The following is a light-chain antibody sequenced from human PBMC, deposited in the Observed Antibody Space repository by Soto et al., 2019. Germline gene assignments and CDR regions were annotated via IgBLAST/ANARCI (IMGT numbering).Light chain of an antibody. J-gene: IGLJ6*01. CDR2: EVR. CDR1: NTDVGGYNY. V-gene: IGLV2-14*01. Sequence: QSALTQAPSVSGSPGQSKTVSCTGTNTDVGGYNYVSWYQHRPGKAPRLMIYEVRNRLSGVSNRFSGYKSGNTASLTISGLQSEAEADYYCTSYTPTGALVFGSGTKVTVL. CDR3: TSYTPTGALV.